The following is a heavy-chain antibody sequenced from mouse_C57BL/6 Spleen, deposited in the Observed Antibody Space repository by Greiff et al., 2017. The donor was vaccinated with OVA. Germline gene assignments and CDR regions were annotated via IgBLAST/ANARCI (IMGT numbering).Heavy chain of an antibody. J-gene: IGHJ2*01. D-gene: IGHD4-1*01. Sequence: EVQLVESGGGLVKPGGSLKLSCAASGFTFSDYGMHWVRQAPEKGLEWVAYISRGSSTIYYADTVKGRFTISRDNAKNTLFLQMTSLRSEDTAMYYCARGLGRGYFDYWGQGTTLTVSS. CDR2: ISRGSSTI. CDR3: ARGLGRGYFDY. V-gene: IGHV5-17*01. CDR1: GFTFSDYG.